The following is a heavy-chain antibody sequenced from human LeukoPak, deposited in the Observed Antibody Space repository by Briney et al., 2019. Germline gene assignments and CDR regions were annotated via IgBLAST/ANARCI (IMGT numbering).Heavy chain of an antibody. CDR2: ISSSSRSI. J-gene: IGHJ3*02. D-gene: IGHD3-3*01. CDR1: GFTFSSYE. Sequence: PGGSLRLSCAASGFTFSSYEMNWVRQAPGQGLEWVSYISSSSRSIYYADSVKGRFTIYRDNAKNSLYLQMNSLRAEDTAVYYCATERESWSGYYRYAFDIWGQGTMVTVSS. V-gene: IGHV3-48*01. CDR3: ATERESWSGYYRYAFDI.